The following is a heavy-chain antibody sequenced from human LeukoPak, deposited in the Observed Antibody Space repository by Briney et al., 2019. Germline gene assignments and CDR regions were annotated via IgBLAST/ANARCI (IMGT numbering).Heavy chain of an antibody. CDR1: GYTFTSYG. V-gene: IGHV1-18*01. Sequence: GASVTVSFKATGYTFTSYGISWVRQAPGQGLEWMGWISAYNGNTNYAQKLQGRVTMTTDTSTSTAYMELRSLRSDDTAVYYCARGHGGSGYYRMRDEYFQHWGQGTLVTVSS. CDR2: ISAYNGNT. CDR3: ARGHGGSGYYRMRDEYFQH. D-gene: IGHD3-22*01. J-gene: IGHJ1*01.